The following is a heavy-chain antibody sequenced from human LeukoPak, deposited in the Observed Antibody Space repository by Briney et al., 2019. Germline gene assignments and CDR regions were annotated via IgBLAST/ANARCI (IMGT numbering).Heavy chain of an antibody. D-gene: IGHD6-13*01. CDR1: GFTFSGYI. J-gene: IGHJ6*02. Sequence: GRSLRLSCAASGFTFSGYIMHWVRQAPGKGLEWVAVISYDGSNEYYADSVKGRFTISRDNSQNTLYLQMNSLRAEDTAVYYCARDRGWLQLKYYYGMDVWGQGTTVTVSS. CDR3: ARDRGWLQLKYYYGMDV. CDR2: ISYDGSNE. V-gene: IGHV3-30-3*01.